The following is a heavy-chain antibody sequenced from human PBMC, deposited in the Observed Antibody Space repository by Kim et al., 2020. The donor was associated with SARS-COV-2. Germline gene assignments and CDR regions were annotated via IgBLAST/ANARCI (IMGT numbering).Heavy chain of an antibody. Sequence: GGSLRLSCAASGFTFSSYSMNWVRQAPGKGLEWVSSISSSSSYIYYADSVKGRFTISRDNAKNSLYLQMNSLRAEDTAVYYCARDEPRITIFGVDNYYGMDVWGQGTTVTVSS. V-gene: IGHV3-21*01. CDR1: GFTFSSYS. CDR3: ARDEPRITIFGVDNYYGMDV. CDR2: ISSSSSYI. J-gene: IGHJ6*02. D-gene: IGHD3-3*01.